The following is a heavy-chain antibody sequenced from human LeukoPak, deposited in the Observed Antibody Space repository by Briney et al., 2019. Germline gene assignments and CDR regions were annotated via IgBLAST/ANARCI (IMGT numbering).Heavy chain of an antibody. CDR3: AREGTEVVVAAANWFDP. CDR2: IIPILGIA. V-gene: IGHV1-69*04. Sequence: SVKVSCKASGGTFSSYTISWVRQAPGQGLEWMGRIIPILGIANYAQKFQGRVTITADKSTSTAYMELSSLRSEDTAVYYCAREGTEVVVAAANWFDPWGQGTLVTVSS. CDR1: GGTFSSYT. J-gene: IGHJ5*02. D-gene: IGHD2-15*01.